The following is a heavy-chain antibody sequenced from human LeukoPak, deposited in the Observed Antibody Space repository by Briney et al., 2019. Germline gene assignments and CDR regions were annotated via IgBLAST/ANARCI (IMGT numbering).Heavy chain of an antibody. J-gene: IGHJ4*02. V-gene: IGHV4-34*01. D-gene: IGHD3-10*01. CDR3: ATVLLWFGERFDY. CDR1: GGSISSYY. Sequence: SETLSLTCTVSGGSISSYYWCWIRQPPGKGLEWIGEINHSGSTNYNPSLKSRVTISVDTSKNQFSLKLSSVTAADTAVYYCATVLLWFGERFDYWGQGTLVTVSS. CDR2: INHSGST.